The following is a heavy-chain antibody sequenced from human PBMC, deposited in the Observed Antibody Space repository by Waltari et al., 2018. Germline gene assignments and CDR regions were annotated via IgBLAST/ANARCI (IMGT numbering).Heavy chain of an antibody. V-gene: IGHV4-59*01. J-gene: IGHJ4*02. CDR1: GGSISSYY. CDR3: ARVRSSGWGGVHFDY. CDR2: IYYSGST. Sequence: QVQLQESGPGLVKPSETLSLTCTVSGGSISSYYWSWIRPPPGKGLEWIGYIYYSGSTNYNPSLKSRVTISVDTSKNQFSLKLSSVTAADTAVYYCARVRSSGWGGVHFDYWGQGTLVTVSS. D-gene: IGHD6-19*01.